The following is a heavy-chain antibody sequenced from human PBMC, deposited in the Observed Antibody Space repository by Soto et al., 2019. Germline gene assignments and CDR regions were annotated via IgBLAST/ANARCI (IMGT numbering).Heavy chain of an antibody. CDR3: AKGGSNAAMDV. D-gene: IGHD1-26*01. J-gene: IGHJ6*02. CDR1: GVTFSYYG. V-gene: IGHV3-33*08. CDR2: IWYDESNK. Sequence: ESGGGVVQPGRSLRLSCAASGVTFSYYGMHWVRQAPGKGLEWVAIIWYDESNKYYADSVTGRFTISRDNSNNMVYLQMNSLRAEDTAVYYCAKGGSNAAMDVWGQGNTVTVSS.